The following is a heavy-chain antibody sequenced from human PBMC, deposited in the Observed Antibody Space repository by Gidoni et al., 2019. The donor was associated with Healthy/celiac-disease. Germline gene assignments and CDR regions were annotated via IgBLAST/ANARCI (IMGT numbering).Heavy chain of an antibody. Sequence: QVQLQESGTGLVKPSETLSLTCTVSGGSISSYSWSWIRQPPGKGLEWIGYLYYSGSSNYNPSLKSRVTMSVDTSKNQFSLKLSSVTAADTAVYYCATLIESWFDPWGQGTLVTVSS. D-gene: IGHD2-21*01. V-gene: IGHV4-59*01. CDR2: LYYSGSS. J-gene: IGHJ5*02. CDR1: GGSISSYS. CDR3: ATLIESWFDP.